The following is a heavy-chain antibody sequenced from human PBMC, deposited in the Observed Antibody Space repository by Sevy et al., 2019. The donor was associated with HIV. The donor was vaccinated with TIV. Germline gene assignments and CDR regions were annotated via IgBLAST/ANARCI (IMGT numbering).Heavy chain of an antibody. V-gene: IGHV3-11*01. J-gene: IGHJ4*02. CDR2: LSRTSTGL. D-gene: IGHD3-10*01. CDR1: GFTFSDYY. Sequence: GGSLRLSCAASGFTFSDYYMGWIRQAPGKGLECVSYLSRTSTGLYYADSVKGRFTISRDNAKNSLYLQMSSPRAEDTAVYYCARVLGTYGSASFDYWGQGTLVTVSS. CDR3: ARVLGTYGSASFDY.